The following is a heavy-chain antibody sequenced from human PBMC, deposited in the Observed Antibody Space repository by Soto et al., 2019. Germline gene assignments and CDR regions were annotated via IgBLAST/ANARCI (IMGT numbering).Heavy chain of an antibody. CDR2: VYYSGST. D-gene: IGHD3-9*01. J-gene: IGHJ4*02. CDR3: GRLEGLATISYYFDY. Sequence: SETLSVTCTVSGGSVSSSSCYWGWDRQPPGKGLEWIGSVYYSGSTYYNPSLESRVTISVDKSKNQFSLKLMSLSAADTAVYYCGRLEGLATISYYFDYWGQGALVTVSS. V-gene: IGHV4-39*01. CDR1: GGSVSSSSCY.